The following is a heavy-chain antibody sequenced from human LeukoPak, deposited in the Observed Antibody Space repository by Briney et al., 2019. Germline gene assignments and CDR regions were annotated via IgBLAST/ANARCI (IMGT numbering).Heavy chain of an antibody. CDR2: INHSGST. V-gene: IGHV4-34*01. CDR1: GGSFSGYY. J-gene: IGHJ6*02. D-gene: IGHD5-18*01. CDR3: AGGPGGYSYGYYYYGMDV. Sequence: SETLSLTCAVYGGSFSGYYWSWLRQPPGKGLEWIGEINHSGSTNYNPSLKSRVTISVDTSKNQFSLKLSSVTAADTAVYYCAGGPGGYSYGYYYYGMDVWGQGTTVTVSS.